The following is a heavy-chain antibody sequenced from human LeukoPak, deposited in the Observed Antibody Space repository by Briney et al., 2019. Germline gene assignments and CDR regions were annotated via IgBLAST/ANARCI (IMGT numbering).Heavy chain of an antibody. Sequence: GGSLRLSCAASGFTFSSFAMSWVRQAPGKGLEWVSAISGSADNSSYAASVKGRFTISRDNSKNTLYLQMNSLRAEDTAVYYCAKVPGPSCYGGIDYWGQGTLVTVSS. D-gene: IGHD2-2*01. CDR2: ISGSADNS. V-gene: IGHV3-23*01. CDR3: AKVPGPSCYGGIDY. CDR1: GFTFSSFA. J-gene: IGHJ4*02.